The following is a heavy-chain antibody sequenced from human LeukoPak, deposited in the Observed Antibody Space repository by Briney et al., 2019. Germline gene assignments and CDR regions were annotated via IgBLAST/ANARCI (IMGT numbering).Heavy chain of an antibody. Sequence: PGGSLRLSCAASGFTFSSYWMSWVRQAPGKGLEWVAVISYDGSNKYYADSVKGRFTISRDNSKNTLYLQMNSLRAEDTAVYYCAKRGGGSGWPHYGMDVWGQGTTVTVSS. CDR3: AKRGGGSGWPHYGMDV. J-gene: IGHJ6*02. CDR1: GFTFSSYW. D-gene: IGHD6-19*01. CDR2: ISYDGSNK. V-gene: IGHV3-30*18.